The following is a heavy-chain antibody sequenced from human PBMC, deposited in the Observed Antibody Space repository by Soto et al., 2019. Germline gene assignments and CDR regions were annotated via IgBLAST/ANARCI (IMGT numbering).Heavy chain of an antibody. D-gene: IGHD2-15*01. J-gene: IGHJ6*04. Sequence: EVQLVESGGGLVKPGGSLRLSCADSGFNFNSYTINWVRQAPGKRLEWLSSISSSGYIFSTDSVRGRFTISRDNAKNSVYLQINSLRAEDTAVYFCARDCSGGSCYPGMDVWGEGTTVTVSS. V-gene: IGHV3-21*01. CDR2: ISSSGYI. CDR1: GFNFNSYT. CDR3: ARDCSGGSCYPGMDV.